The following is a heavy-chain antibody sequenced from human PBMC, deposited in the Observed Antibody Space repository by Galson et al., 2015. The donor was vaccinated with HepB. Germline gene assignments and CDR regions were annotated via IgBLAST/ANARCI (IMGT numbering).Heavy chain of an antibody. CDR1: GFTFRRYA. CDR2: IGNDESNQ. D-gene: IGHD4-17*01. CDR3: AKDLANDYGDYDRNYFDY. V-gene: IGHV3-30*02. J-gene: IGHJ4*02. Sequence: SLRLSCAASGFTFRRYAMHWVRQAPGKGLEWVAIIGNDESNQYYLESVKGRFTVSRDNSKNTLYLQMNSLRAEDTAVYYCAKDLANDYGDYDRNYFDYWGQGTLVTVSS.